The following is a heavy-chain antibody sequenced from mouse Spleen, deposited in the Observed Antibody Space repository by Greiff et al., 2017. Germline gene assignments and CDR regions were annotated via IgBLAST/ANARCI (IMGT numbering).Heavy chain of an antibody. Sequence: QVQLQQSGAELARPGASVKLSCKASGYTFTSYGISWVKQRTGQGLEWIGEIYPRSGNTYYNEKFKGKATLTADKSSSTAYMELRSLTSEDSAVYFCAREGITTVVATYYFDYWGQGTPLPVSS. CDR2: IYPRSGNT. D-gene: IGHD1-1*01. V-gene: IGHV1-81*01. CDR1: GYTFTSYG. CDR3: AREGITTVVATYYFDY. J-gene: IGHJ2*01.